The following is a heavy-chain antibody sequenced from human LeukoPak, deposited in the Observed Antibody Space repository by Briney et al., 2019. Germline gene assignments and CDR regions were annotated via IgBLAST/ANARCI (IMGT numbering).Heavy chain of an antibody. V-gene: IGHV4-30-2*01. J-gene: IGHJ5*02. D-gene: IGHD2-21*01. CDR3: ARAPYCGGDCYSGARFDP. CDR2: IYHSGST. Sequence: SETLSLTCAVSGGSISSGGYSWSWIRQPPGKGLEWIGYIYHSGSTYYNPSLKSRVTISVDRSKNQFSLKLSSVTAVDTAVSYCARAPYCGGDCYSGARFDPWGQGTLVTVSS. CDR1: GGSISSGGYS.